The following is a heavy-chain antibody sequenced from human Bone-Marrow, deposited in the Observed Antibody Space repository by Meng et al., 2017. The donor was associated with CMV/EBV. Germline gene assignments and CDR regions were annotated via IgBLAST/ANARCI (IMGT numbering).Heavy chain of an antibody. CDR3: AKDLAPDIVVVPAAILNYYYYGMDV. D-gene: IGHD2-2*02. J-gene: IGHJ6*01. CDR1: GFTFSSYA. V-gene: IGHV3-23*01. Sequence: GESLKISCAASGFTFSSYAMHWVRQAPGKGLEWVSAISGSGGSTYYADSVKGRFTISRDNSKNTLYLQMNSLRAEDTAVYYCAKDLAPDIVVVPAAILNYYYYGMDVWGQGTTVTVSS. CDR2: ISGSGGST.